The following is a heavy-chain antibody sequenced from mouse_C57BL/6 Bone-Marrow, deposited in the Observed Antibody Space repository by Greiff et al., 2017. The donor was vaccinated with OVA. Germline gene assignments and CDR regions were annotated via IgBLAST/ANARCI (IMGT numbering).Heavy chain of an antibody. CDR1: GFNIKDDY. Sequence: VQLQQSGAELVRPGASVKLSCTASGFNIKDDYMHWVKQRPEQGLEWIGGIDPENGDTEYASKFQGKATITADTSSNTAYLQLSSLTSEDTAVYYCTAVYDYEEPPYWGQGTTLTVSS. D-gene: IGHD2-4*01. V-gene: IGHV14-4*01. CDR3: TAVYDYEEPPY. CDR2: IDPENGDT. J-gene: IGHJ2*01.